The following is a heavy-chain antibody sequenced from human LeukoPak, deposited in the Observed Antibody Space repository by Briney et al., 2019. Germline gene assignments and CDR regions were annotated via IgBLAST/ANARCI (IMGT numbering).Heavy chain of an antibody. CDR2: IRDDGSRA. J-gene: IGHJ6*02. CDR3: AKKLVPYIGSGYGLAV. Sequence: GGSLRLSCAASGFTFSRFGMHWVRQAPGKGLEWVAVIRDDGSRAYYADSLKGRFTVSRDNSESTLFLQMDSLRPEDTAVYYCAKKLVPYIGSGYGLAVWGQGTTVTVSS. V-gene: IGHV3-30*18. CDR1: GFTFSRFG. D-gene: IGHD3-10*01.